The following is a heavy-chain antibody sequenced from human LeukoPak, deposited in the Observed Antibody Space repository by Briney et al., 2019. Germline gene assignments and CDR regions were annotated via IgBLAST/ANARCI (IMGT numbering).Heavy chain of an antibody. Sequence: PGGSLRLSCAASGFTFSSYSMNWVRQAPGKGLEWVSYISSSCSTIYYADSVKGRFTISRDNAKNSLYLQMNSLRAEDTAVYYCARRGPAAGTDYWGQGTLVTVSS. V-gene: IGHV3-48*01. CDR1: GFTFSSYS. CDR3: ARRGPAAGTDY. J-gene: IGHJ4*02. D-gene: IGHD6-13*01. CDR2: ISSSCSTI.